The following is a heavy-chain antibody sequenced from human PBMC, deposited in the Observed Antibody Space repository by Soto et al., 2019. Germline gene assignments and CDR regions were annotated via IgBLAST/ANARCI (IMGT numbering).Heavy chain of an antibody. V-gene: IGHV4-34*01. J-gene: IGHJ3*02. CDR2: INHSGST. CDR1: GGSFSGYY. CDR3: AREGIAAAGAFDI. D-gene: IGHD6-13*01. Sequence: ASETLSLTCAVYGGSFSGYYWSWIRQPPGKGLEWIGEINHSGSTNYNPSLKSRVTISVDTSKNQFSLKLSSVTAADTAVYYCAREGIAAAGAFDIWGQGTMVTVSS.